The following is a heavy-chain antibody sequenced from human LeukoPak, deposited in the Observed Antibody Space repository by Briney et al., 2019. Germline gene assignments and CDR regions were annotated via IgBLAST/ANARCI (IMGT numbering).Heavy chain of an antibody. CDR3: ARGPLYYMDV. Sequence: ASVKVSCEASGYTFTGYYMHWVRQAPGQGLEWMGWMNPNSGNTGYAQKFQGRVTMTRNTSISTAYMELSSLRSEDTAVYYCARGPLYYMDVWGKGTAVTISS. V-gene: IGHV1-8*02. CDR2: MNPNSGNT. J-gene: IGHJ6*03. CDR1: GYTFTGYY.